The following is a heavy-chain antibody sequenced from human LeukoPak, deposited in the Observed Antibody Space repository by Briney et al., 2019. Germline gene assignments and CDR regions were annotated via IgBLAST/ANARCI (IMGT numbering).Heavy chain of an antibody. V-gene: IGHV3-48*03. Sequence: AGSLRLSCAASGFTFSSYGMNWVRQAPGKGLEWVSYISSSGSTIYYADFVKGRFTISRDNAKNSLYLQMNSLRAEDTAVYYCARDCSSTSCPNWFDPWGQGTLVTVSS. CDR1: GFTFSSYG. D-gene: IGHD2-2*01. CDR2: ISSSGSTI. J-gene: IGHJ5*02. CDR3: ARDCSSTSCPNWFDP.